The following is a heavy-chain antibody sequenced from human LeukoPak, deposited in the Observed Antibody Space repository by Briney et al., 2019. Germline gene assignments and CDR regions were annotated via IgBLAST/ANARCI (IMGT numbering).Heavy chain of an antibody. CDR2: ISGSGGST. V-gene: IGHV3-23*01. CDR1: GFTFGSYA. CDR3: AKDLGIAARRYYYGMDV. D-gene: IGHD6-6*01. J-gene: IGHJ6*02. Sequence: PGGSLRLSRAASGFTFGSYAMSWVRQAPGKGLEWVSAISGSGGSTYYADSVKGRFTISRDNSKNTLYLQMNSLRAEDTAVYYCAKDLGIAARRYYYGMDVWGQGTTVTVSS.